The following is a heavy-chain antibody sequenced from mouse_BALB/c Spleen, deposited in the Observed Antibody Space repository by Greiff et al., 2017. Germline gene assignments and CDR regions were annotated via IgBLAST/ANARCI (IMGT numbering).Heavy chain of an antibody. V-gene: IGHV3-6*02. J-gene: IGHJ4*01. Sequence: ESGPGLVKPSQSLSLTCSVTGYSITSGYYWNWIRQFPGNKLEWMGYISYDGSNNYNPSLKNRISITRDTSKNQFFLKLNSVTTEDTATYYCARDGGYYENYAMDYWGQGTSVTVSS. CDR2: ISYDGSN. CDR1: GYSITSGYY. CDR3: ARDGGYYENYAMDY. D-gene: IGHD2-3*01.